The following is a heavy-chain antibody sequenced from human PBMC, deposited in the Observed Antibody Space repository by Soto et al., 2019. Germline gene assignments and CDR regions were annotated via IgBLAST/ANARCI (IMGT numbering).Heavy chain of an antibody. J-gene: IGHJ6*02. Sequence: GGSLRLSCAASGFTFSAYGMHWVRHAPGKGLEWVAVISYDGSNKYYADSVKGRFTISRDNSKNTLYLQMNSLRAEDTAVYFCAKVTFSGDYYYSYGLDVWGQGTTVTVS. CDR3: AKVTFSGDYYYSYGLDV. D-gene: IGHD1-26*01. V-gene: IGHV3-30*18. CDR2: ISYDGSNK. CDR1: GFTFSAYG.